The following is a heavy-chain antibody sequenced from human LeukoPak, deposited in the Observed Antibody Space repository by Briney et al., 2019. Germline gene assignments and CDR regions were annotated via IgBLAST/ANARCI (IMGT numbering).Heavy chain of an antibody. D-gene: IGHD2-2*01. J-gene: IGHJ6*02. Sequence: PGGSLRLSCAASGFTFSSYGMHWVRQAPGKGLEWVAVIWYDGSNKYYADSVKGRFTISRDNSKNTLYLQMNRLRAEDTAVYYCARDLIVVVPAANPHDAYYYYYGMDVWGQGTTVTVSS. V-gene: IGHV3-33*01. CDR1: GFTFSSYG. CDR2: IWYDGSNK. CDR3: ARDLIVVVPAANPHDAYYYYYGMDV.